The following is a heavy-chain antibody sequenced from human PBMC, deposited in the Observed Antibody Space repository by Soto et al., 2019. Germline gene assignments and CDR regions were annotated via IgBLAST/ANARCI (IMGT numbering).Heavy chain of an antibody. CDR2: FDPEDGET. Sequence: ASVKVSCKVSGYTLTELSMHWVRQAPGKGLEWMGGFDPEDGETIYAQKFQGRVTITRDMSTTTAYMELSSLRSEDTAIYYCAAELGRGNTAYWGQGTLVTVSS. CDR1: GYTLTELS. V-gene: IGHV1-24*01. CDR3: AAELGRGNTAY. D-gene: IGHD1-7*01. J-gene: IGHJ4*02.